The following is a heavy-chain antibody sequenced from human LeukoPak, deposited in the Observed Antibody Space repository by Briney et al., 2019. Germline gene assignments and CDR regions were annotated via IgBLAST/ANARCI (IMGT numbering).Heavy chain of an antibody. D-gene: IGHD4/OR15-4a*01. Sequence: PGGSLRLSCAASGFTFSSYSMNWVRQAPGKGLEWVSSISSSSSYIYYADSVKGRFTISRDNAKNSLYLQMNSLRAEDTAIYYCARDTAPPLTFDYWGQGNLVTVSS. J-gene: IGHJ4*01. CDR3: ARDTAPPLTFDY. CDR2: ISSSSSYI. V-gene: IGHV3-21*01. CDR1: GFTFSSYS.